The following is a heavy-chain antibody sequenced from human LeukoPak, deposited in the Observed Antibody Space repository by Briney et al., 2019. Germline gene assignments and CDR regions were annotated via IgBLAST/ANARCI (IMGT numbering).Heavy chain of an antibody. V-gene: IGHV3-64*01. Sequence: AGGSLRLSCAASGFTFSSYAMSWVRQAPGKGLEYVSAISSNGDSTYYANSVKGRFTISRDNSKNTLYLQMGSLRTEDMAVYYCARVYGGNPRDAFDIWGQGTMVTVSS. CDR2: ISSNGDST. J-gene: IGHJ3*02. D-gene: IGHD4-17*01. CDR3: ARVYGGNPRDAFDI. CDR1: GFTFSSYA.